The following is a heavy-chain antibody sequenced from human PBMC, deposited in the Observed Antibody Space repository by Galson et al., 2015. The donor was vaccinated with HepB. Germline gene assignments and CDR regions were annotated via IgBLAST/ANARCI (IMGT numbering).Heavy chain of an antibody. CDR2: ISWNSGSI. J-gene: IGHJ4*02. Sequence: SLRLSCAASGFTFDDYAMHWVRHAPGKGLEWVSGISWNSGSIGYADSVKGRFTISRDNAKNSLYLQMNSLRAEDTALYYCVGYCSSTSCYATNTQTRFVYWGQGTLVTVSA. CDR3: VGYCSSTSCYATNTQTRFVY. CDR1: GFTFDDYA. D-gene: IGHD2-2*01. V-gene: IGHV3-9*01.